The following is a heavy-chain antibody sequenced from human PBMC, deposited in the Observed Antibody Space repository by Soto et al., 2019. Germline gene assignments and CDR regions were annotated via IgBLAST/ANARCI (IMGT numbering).Heavy chain of an antibody. CDR2: VSGNGVST. CDR1: GFTFSNYA. V-gene: IGHV3-23*01. CDR3: VKDGLPRYCSSVSCPNWFDP. J-gene: IGHJ5*02. Sequence: GGSLRLSCAASGFTFSNYAMSWVRQAPGKGLEWVSGVSGNGVSTYYADSVKGRFTISRDNPQNTLFLQMNSLRAEDTAVYFCVKDGLPRYCSSVSCPNWFDPWGQGTLVTVSS. D-gene: IGHD2-2*01.